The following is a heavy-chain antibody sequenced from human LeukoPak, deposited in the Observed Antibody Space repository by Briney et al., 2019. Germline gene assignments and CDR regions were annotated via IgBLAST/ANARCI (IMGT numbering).Heavy chain of an antibody. D-gene: IGHD3-10*01. Sequence: ASVKVSCKASGYTFTSYGISWVRQAPGQGLEWMGWISAYNGNTNYAQKLQGRGTMTTDTSTSTAYMELRSLRSDDTAVYYCATVQYGLGFAFNWFDPWGQGTLVTVSS. CDR3: ATVQYGLGFAFNWFDP. V-gene: IGHV1-18*01. CDR2: ISAYNGNT. CDR1: GYTFTSYG. J-gene: IGHJ5*02.